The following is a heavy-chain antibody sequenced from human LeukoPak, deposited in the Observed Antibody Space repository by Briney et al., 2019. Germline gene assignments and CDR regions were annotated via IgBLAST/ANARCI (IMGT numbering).Heavy chain of an antibody. V-gene: IGHV3-21*01. CDR3: ARDTFWSGNPYYYYMDV. J-gene: IGHJ6*03. CDR2: ISSSSSYI. Sequence: PGGSLRLSCAASGFTFSSYSMNWVRQAPGKGLEWVSSISSSSSYIYYADSVKGRFALSRDNAKNSLYLQMNSLRAEDTAVYYCARDTFWSGNPYYYYMDVWGKGTTVTVSS. CDR1: GFTFSSYS. D-gene: IGHD3-3*01.